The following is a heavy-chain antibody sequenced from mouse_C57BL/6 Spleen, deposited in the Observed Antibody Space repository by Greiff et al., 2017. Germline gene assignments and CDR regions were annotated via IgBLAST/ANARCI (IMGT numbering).Heavy chain of an antibody. CDR3: ARSITTVVRVAMDY. Sequence: VQLQQSGAELVKPGASVKLSCTASGFNIKDYYMHWVKQRTEQGLEWIGRIDPEDGETKYAPTFQGKATITADTSSNTAYLQLSSLTSEDTAVYYCARSITTVVRVAMDYWGQGTSVTVSS. J-gene: IGHJ4*01. CDR1: GFNIKDYY. CDR2: IDPEDGET. D-gene: IGHD1-1*01. V-gene: IGHV14-2*01.